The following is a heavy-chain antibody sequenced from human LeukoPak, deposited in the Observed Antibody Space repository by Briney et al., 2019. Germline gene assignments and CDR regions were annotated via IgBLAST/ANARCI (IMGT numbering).Heavy chain of an antibody. CDR1: GGSVSSGSHY. CDR3: ARDFCSGGSCYSYFHY. CDR2: ISYSGST. J-gene: IGHJ4*02. Sequence: SETLSLTCTVSGGSVSSGSHYWSWIRQPPGKGLEWIGYISYSGSTNYNPSLNVRVTISVDTSKNQFSLRLSSVTAADTAVYYCARDFCSGGSCYSYFHYWGQGTLVTVSS. D-gene: IGHD2-15*01. V-gene: IGHV4-61*01.